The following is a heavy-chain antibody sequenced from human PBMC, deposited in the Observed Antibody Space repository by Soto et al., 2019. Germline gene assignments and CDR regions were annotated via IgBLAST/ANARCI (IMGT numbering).Heavy chain of an antibody. D-gene: IGHD5-18*01. V-gene: IGHV1-18*01. Sequence: QVQLVQSGAEVKKPGASVKVSCKASGYTFTSYGISWVRQAPGQGLEWMGWINAYNGNTKYAQKLQGRVTMTTDTTTSTAYMELRSLRSDATDVYYCAGDQAMAQFDYWGQGTLVTVSS. J-gene: IGHJ4*02. CDR2: INAYNGNT. CDR3: AGDQAMAQFDY. CDR1: GYTFTSYG.